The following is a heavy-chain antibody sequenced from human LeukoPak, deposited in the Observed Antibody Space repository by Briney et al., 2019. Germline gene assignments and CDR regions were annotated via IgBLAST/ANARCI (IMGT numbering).Heavy chain of an antibody. Sequence: GGSLRLSCAASGFTFSGYAMSWVRQAPGKGLEWVSAISGSGVTSYYPDSVKGRFTVSRDNSKNTLYLQMNSLRAEDTAVYYCAKDKAGWLQFSHFDYWGQGTLVTVSS. CDR1: GFTFSGYA. CDR3: AKDKAGWLQFSHFDY. J-gene: IGHJ4*02. D-gene: IGHD5-24*01. CDR2: ISGSGVTS. V-gene: IGHV3-23*01.